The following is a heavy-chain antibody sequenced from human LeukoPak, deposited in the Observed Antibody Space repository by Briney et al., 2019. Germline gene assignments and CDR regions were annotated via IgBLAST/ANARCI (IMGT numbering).Heavy chain of an antibody. CDR3: ARVVAIETTVTIDY. J-gene: IGHJ4*02. V-gene: IGHV4-34*01. D-gene: IGHD4-17*01. Sequence: SETLSLTCGVSGGSFSGYFWTWIRQPPGKGLEWIGETNHKGTTNYNPSLNSRVSISVNRSKNQFSLKLSSVTAADTAVYYCARVVAIETTVTIDYWGQGTLVTVPS. CDR2: TNHKGTT. CDR1: GGSFSGYF.